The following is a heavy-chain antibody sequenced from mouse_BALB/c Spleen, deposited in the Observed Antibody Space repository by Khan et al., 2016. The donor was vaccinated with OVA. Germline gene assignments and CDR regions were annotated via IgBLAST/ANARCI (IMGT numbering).Heavy chain of an antibody. CDR3: TKRGLYGIFAY. Sequence: QVQLKESGAELAQPGASVKMSCKTSGFTFTTYWMHWVKQRPGQGLEWIGYINPSTDYTEYNQSFKDRSTLTTDKSSSTAYLQLSRLTSEDSAVLYCTKRGLYGIFAYGGQGTLVTVSA. CDR2: INPSTDYT. V-gene: IGHV1-7*01. J-gene: IGHJ3*01. D-gene: IGHD2-1*01. CDR1: GFTFTTYW.